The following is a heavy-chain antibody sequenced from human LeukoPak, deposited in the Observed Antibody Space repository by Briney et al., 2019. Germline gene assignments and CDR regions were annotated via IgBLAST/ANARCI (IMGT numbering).Heavy chain of an antibody. CDR1: GFTFTNYA. CDR2: ISSGGGAS. CDR3: AKDSSSSPYYFDY. D-gene: IGHD6-6*01. J-gene: IGHJ4*02. Sequence: GGSLRLSCAASGFTFTNYAMSWLRQAPGKGLGLVSSISSGGGASYFADSVQGRFTISRDNSKNTLYMQMNSLRAEDTAVYYCAKDSSSSPYYFDYWGQGTLVTVSS. V-gene: IGHV3-23*01.